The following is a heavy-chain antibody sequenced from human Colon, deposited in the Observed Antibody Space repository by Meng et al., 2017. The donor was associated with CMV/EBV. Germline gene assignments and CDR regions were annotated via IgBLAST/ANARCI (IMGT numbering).Heavy chain of an antibody. D-gene: IGHD3-22*01. CDR3: ARVDDYYDSSGYYQSFDY. CDR1: GFTFSSYW. CDR2: INSDGSST. J-gene: IGHJ4*02. Sequence: GGSLRLSCAASGFTFSSYWMHWVRQAPGKGLVWVSRINSDGSSTSYADSVKGRFTISRDNAKNTLYLQMNRLRAEDTAVYYCARVDDYYDSSGYYQSFDYWGQGTLVTVSS. V-gene: IGHV3-74*01.